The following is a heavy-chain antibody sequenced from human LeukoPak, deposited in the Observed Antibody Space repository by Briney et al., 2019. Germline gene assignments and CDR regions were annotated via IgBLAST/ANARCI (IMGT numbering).Heavy chain of an antibody. CDR2: ISYDGSNK. Sequence: PGGSLRLSCAASGFTFSSYAMHWVRQAPGKGLEWVAVISYDGSNKYYADSVKGRFTISRDNSKNTLYLQMNSLRAEDTAVYYCARTLPRPAPYYYYGMDVWGQGTTVTVSS. J-gene: IGHJ6*02. V-gene: IGHV3-30-3*01. CDR3: ARTLPRPAPYYYYGMDV. CDR1: GFTFSSYA.